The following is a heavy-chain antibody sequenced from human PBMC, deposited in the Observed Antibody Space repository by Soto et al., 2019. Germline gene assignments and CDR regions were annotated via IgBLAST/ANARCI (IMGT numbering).Heavy chain of an antibody. CDR3: ARDTEEGGVVDY. D-gene: IGHD3-3*01. Sequence: QVQLQESGPGLVKPSQTLSLTCTVSGGFISSGGYYWSWIRQHPGKGLEWIGYIYYSGSTYYNPSLKSRVTISVDTSKNQFSLKLSSVTAADTAVYYCARDTEEGGVVDYWGQGTLVTVSS. J-gene: IGHJ4*02. CDR1: GGFISSGGYY. CDR2: IYYSGST. V-gene: IGHV4-31*03.